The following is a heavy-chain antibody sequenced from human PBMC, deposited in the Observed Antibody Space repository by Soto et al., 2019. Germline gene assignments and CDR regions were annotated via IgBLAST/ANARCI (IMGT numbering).Heavy chain of an antibody. J-gene: IGHJ6*02. CDR1: GFTFSSYG. CDR3: AKDQGAYSSGWSTGDLGMDV. Sequence: QVQLVESGGGVVQPGRSLRLSCAASGFTFSSYGMQWVRQAPGKGLEWVAVISYDGSNKYYADSVKGRFTISRDNSKNTLYLQMNSLRAEDTAVYYCAKDQGAYSSGWSTGDLGMDVWGQGTTVTVSS. CDR2: ISYDGSNK. D-gene: IGHD6-19*01. V-gene: IGHV3-30*18.